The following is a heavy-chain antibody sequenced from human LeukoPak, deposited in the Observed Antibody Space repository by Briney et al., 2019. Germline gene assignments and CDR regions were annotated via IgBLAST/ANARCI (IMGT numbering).Heavy chain of an antibody. J-gene: IGHJ4*02. CDR2: IIPILGVA. D-gene: IGHD3-22*01. Sequence: SVKVSCKASGGTFSSYAISWVRQAPGQGLEWMGRIIPILGVASYAQEFQGRLTITAADTSTSTAYMELSSLRSEDTAVYYCARAQSYYYDSSGYYLDYWGQGTLVTVSS. V-gene: IGHV1-69*04. CDR3: ARAQSYYYDSSGYYLDY. CDR1: GGTFSSYA.